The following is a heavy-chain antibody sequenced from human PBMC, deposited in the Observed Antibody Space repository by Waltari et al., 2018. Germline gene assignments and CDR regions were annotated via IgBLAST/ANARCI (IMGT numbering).Heavy chain of an antibody. CDR2: IRDSSGTT. D-gene: IGHD1-7*01. CDR1: GFNLHRFA. J-gene: IGHJ4*02. CDR3: AKNKGFNWNYVLDY. V-gene: IGHV3-23*01. Sequence: QLLESGGGLVQPGGSLRISCEASGFNLHRFAMSWVRQAPGKGLEWVSGIRDSSGTTFYIGSVKGRYTISRDNSKNTLYLQMNSLRAEDTAVYYCAKNKGFNWNYVLDYWGQGTLVTVSS.